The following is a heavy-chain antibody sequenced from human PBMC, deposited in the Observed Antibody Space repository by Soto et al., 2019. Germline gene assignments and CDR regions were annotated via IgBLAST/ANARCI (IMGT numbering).Heavy chain of an antibody. J-gene: IGHJ6*02. Sequence: QVQLQESGPGLVKPSETLSLSCTVSNDSISNYYGSWIRQPPGKGMEWIGYVHHSWGSFSNPSLQSRVAISLDTSKSQFSLKLTSVTATDTAVYYCARQGFGALPGLVDVWGQGITVTVSS. CDR1: NDSISNYY. V-gene: IGHV4-59*08. CDR2: VHHSWGS. CDR3: ARQGFGALPGLVDV. D-gene: IGHD3-10*01.